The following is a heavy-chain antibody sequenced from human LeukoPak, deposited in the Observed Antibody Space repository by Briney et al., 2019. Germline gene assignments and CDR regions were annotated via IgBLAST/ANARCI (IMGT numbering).Heavy chain of an antibody. D-gene: IGHD3-22*01. CDR1: GYTFTGYY. Sequence: GASVKVSCKASGYTFTGYYMHWVRQAPGQGLEWMGWIDPNSGGTNYAQKFQGRVTMTRDTSISTAYMELSRLRSEDTAVYYCARAFYYDSSGYYYFDYWGQGTLVTVSS. V-gene: IGHV1-2*02. J-gene: IGHJ4*02. CDR2: IDPNSGGT. CDR3: ARAFYYDSSGYYYFDY.